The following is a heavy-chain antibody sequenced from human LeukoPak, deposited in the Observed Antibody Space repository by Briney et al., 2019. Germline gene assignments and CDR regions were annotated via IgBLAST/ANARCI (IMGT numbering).Heavy chain of an antibody. J-gene: IGHJ4*02. CDR2: ISGSGCST. D-gene: IGHD2-8*01. CDR1: GFTFRSYA. Sequence: PGGSLRLSCAASGFTFRSYAMSWVRQAPGKGLEWVSAISGSGCSTYYADSVKGRFTISRDNSKNTLYLQMNSLRAEDTAVYYCAKYSFLGYCTNGVCSEFDYWGQGTLVTVSS. V-gene: IGHV3-23*01. CDR3: AKYSFLGYCTNGVCSEFDY.